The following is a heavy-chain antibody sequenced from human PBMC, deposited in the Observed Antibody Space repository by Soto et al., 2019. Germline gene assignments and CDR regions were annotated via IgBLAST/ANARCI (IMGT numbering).Heavy chain of an antibody. J-gene: IGHJ6*02. V-gene: IGHV3-74*01. D-gene: IGHD3-9*01. Sequence: GGSLRLSCAASGFTFSSYWMHWVRQAPGKGLVWVSRINSDGSSTSYADSVKGRFTISRDNAKNTRYLQMNSLRAEDTAVYYCARDLDDILTGYDIFYYYGMDVWGQGTTVTVSS. CDR1: GFTFSSYW. CDR3: ARDLDDILTGYDIFYYYGMDV. CDR2: INSDGSST.